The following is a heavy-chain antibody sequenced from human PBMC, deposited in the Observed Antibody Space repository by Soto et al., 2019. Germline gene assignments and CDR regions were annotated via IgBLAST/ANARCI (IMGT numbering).Heavy chain of an antibody. CDR1: GYTFTSHG. V-gene: IGHV1-18*01. D-gene: IGHD2-2*01. J-gene: IGHJ4*02. Sequence: KKSPASVKVSCKASGYTFTSHGVSWLRQAPGQGLEWLGWISTYSGIRNYARKFQDRVTMGSDTSTSTVYMELRSLTSNDTAMYYCARDPSTSRFDYWGQGTLVTVSS. CDR3: ARDPSTSRFDY. CDR2: ISTYSGIR.